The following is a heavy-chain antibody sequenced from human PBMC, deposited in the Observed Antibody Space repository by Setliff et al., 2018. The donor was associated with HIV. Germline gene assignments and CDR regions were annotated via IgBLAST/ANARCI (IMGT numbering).Heavy chain of an antibody. D-gene: IGHD6-19*01. V-gene: IGHV4-61*02. CDR2: IYTSGTT. CDR1: GGSISSGLYY. J-gene: IGHJ5*02. CDR3: ARDIAQYSSGWYKGGWFDP. Sequence: PSGTLSLTCTVSGGSISSGLYYWSWIRQPAGKGLEWIGRIYTSGTTNYNPSLKSRVTISVDTSKNQFSLKLSSVTAADTAVYYCARDIAQYSSGWYKGGWFDPWGQGTLVTVSS.